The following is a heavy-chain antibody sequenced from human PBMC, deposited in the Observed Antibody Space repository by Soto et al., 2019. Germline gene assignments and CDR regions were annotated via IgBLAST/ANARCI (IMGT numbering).Heavy chain of an antibody. CDR2: ISSSSSYI. CDR1: GFTFSSYS. CDR3: ASGYCSGGSCFQATFDY. V-gene: IGHV3-21*01. Sequence: EVQLVESGGGLVKPGGSLRLSCAASGFTFSSYSMNWVRQAPGKGLEWVSSISSSSSYIYYADSVKGRFTISRDNAKNSLYLQMNSLRAEDTAVYYCASGYCSGGSCFQATFDYWGQGTLVTVSS. D-gene: IGHD2-15*01. J-gene: IGHJ4*02.